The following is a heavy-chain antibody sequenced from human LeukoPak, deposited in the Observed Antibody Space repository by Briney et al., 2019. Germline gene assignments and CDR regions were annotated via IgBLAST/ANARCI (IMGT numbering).Heavy chain of an antibody. V-gene: IGHV4-59*01. CDR3: ARTKYGSGRQLDV. J-gene: IGHJ6*02. CDR2: IYYNGST. Sequence: SETLSLTCTVSGGSTSSYYWSWIRQPPGKGLEWIGYIYYNGSTKYNPSLKSRVTISVDTSKNQFSLKLSSVTAADTAVFYCARTKYGSGRQLDVWGQGTTVTVSS. D-gene: IGHD3-10*01. CDR1: GGSTSSYY.